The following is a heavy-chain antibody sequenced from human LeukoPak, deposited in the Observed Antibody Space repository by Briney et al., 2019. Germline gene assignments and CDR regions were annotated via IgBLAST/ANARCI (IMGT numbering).Heavy chain of an antibody. J-gene: IGHJ4*02. CDR1: GYTFTNYG. D-gene: IGHD3-22*01. CDR2: ISAYTGNS. Sequence: EASVKVSCKASGYTFTNYGISWVRQAPGQGREWMGWISAYTGNSNYAQNFQGRVTMTTDTSTSTAYMELRSLRSDDTAVYYCARSGVGYFYDNSGYYPLDYWGQGTLVTVSS. CDR3: ARSGVGYFYDNSGYYPLDY. V-gene: IGHV1-18*01.